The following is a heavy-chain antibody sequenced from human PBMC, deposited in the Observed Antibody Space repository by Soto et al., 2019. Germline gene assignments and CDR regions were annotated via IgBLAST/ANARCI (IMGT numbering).Heavy chain of an antibody. Sequence: VQLLESGGGLVQPGGSLRLSCAASGFTFSSYAMTWVRQAPGKGLEWVSAISGSGGNTYYADSVKGRFTISSDNSKKMVYLQMKSLRDEDTAVYYCAKGTYSNRIGANWFDPWGQGTLVTVSS. CDR3: AKGTYSNRIGANWFDP. J-gene: IGHJ5*02. CDR2: ISGSGGNT. V-gene: IGHV3-23*01. D-gene: IGHD1-26*01. CDR1: GFTFSSYA.